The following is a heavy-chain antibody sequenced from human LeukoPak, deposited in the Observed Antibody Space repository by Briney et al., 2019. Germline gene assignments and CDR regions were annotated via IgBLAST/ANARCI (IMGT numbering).Heavy chain of an antibody. Sequence: SVKVSXKASGGTFSSYAISWVRQAPGQGLEWMGGIIPIFGTANYAQKFQGRVTITTDESTSTAYMELSSLRSEDTAVYYCAMRYSGYDNPHQTDFDYWGQGTLVTVSS. D-gene: IGHD5-12*01. V-gene: IGHV1-69*05. CDR3: AMRYSGYDNPHQTDFDY. J-gene: IGHJ4*02. CDR2: IIPIFGTA. CDR1: GGTFSSYA.